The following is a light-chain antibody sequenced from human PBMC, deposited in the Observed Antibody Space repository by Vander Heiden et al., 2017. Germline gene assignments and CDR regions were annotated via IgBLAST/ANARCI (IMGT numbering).Light chain of an antibody. CDR2: DDS. J-gene: IGLJ2*01. CDR1: NIGSKS. V-gene: IGLV3-21*02. CDR3: QVWDSSSDHVV. Sequence: SYVLTPPPSVSVAPGQTARITCGEYNIGSKSVHWYQQKPGQAPVLVVYDDSDRPSGIPERFSGSSSGNMATLTISRVEAGDEADYYCQVWDSSSDHVVFGGGTKLTVL.